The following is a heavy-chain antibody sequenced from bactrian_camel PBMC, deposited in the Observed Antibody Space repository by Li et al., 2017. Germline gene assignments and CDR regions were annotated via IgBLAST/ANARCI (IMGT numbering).Heavy chain of an antibody. CDR2: IRPSDFTA. V-gene: IGHV3-3*01. D-gene: IGHD7*01. Sequence: LRLSCTASGDTFGTYARAWFHQAPGKQREGIAAIRPSDFTAYADSVKGRVTISQDSAKKMLYLEIHSVRPEDTAMYYCAAGGRCSGGTWQNSDLYNAWGQGTQVTVS. CDR1: GDTFGTYA. J-gene: IGHJ6*01. CDR3: AAGGRCSGGTWQNSDLYNA.